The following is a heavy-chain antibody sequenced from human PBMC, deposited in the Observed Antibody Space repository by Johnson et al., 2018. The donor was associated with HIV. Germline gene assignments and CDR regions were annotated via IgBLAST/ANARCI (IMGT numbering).Heavy chain of an antibody. V-gene: IGHV3-66*02. D-gene: IGHD6-19*01. CDR1: GFTVSSNY. CDR2: IYSGGST. Sequence: VQLVESGGGVVRPGGSLRLSCAASGFTVSSNYMSWVRQAPGKGLEWVSVIYSGGSTYYADSVKGRFTISRDNSKNTLYLQMNSLRAEDTAVYYCAKKQWPEDDAFDIWGQGTMVTVSS. CDR3: AKKQWPEDDAFDI. J-gene: IGHJ3*02.